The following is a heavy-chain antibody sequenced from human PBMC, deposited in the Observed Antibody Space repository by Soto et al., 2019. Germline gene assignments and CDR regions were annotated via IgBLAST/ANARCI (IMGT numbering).Heavy chain of an antibody. CDR2: INAGNGNT. CDR1: GYTFTSYA. D-gene: IGHD3-3*01. Sequence: ASVKVSSKASGYTFTSYAMHWVRQAPGQRLEWMGWINAGNGNTKYSQKFQGRVTITRDTSASTAYTELSSLRSEDTAVYYCARDSPLYYDFWSGYYPPNFDYWGQGTLVTVSS. V-gene: IGHV1-3*01. J-gene: IGHJ4*02. CDR3: ARDSPLYYDFWSGYYPPNFDY.